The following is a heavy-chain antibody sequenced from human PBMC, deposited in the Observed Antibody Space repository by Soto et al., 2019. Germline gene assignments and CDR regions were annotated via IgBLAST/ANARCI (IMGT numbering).Heavy chain of an antibody. CDR1: GFTFSSYG. CDR2: IWYDGSNK. V-gene: IGHV3-33*01. Sequence: QVQLVESGGGVVQPGRSLRLSCAASGFTFSSYGMHWVRQAPGKGLEWVAVIWYDGSNKYYADSVKGRFTISRDNSKNTLYLQMNSLRAEETAVYYCARGSLGIVGATTSNGYYFDYWGQGTLVTVSS. J-gene: IGHJ4*02. CDR3: ARGSLGIVGATTSNGYYFDY. D-gene: IGHD1-26*01.